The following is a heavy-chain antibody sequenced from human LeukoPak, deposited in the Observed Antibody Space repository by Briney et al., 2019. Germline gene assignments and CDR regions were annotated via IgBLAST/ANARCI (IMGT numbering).Heavy chain of an antibody. Sequence: SETLSLTCTVSGGSISSYYWSWIRQPPGKGLEWIGYIYYSGSTNYNPSLKSRVTISVDTSKNQSSLKLSSVTAADTAVYYCARGSFPAVTGWFDPWGQGTLVTVSS. J-gene: IGHJ5*02. CDR2: IYYSGST. V-gene: IGHV4-59*01. CDR1: GGSISSYY. CDR3: ARGSFPAVTGWFDP. D-gene: IGHD4-17*01.